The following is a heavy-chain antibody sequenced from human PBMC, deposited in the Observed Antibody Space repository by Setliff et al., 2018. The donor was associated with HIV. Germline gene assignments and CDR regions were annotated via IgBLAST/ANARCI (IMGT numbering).Heavy chain of an antibody. CDR3: ARLGHAFDI. CDR2: INPSGGST. J-gene: IGHJ3*02. CDR1: GYTFTSYH. V-gene: IGHV1-46*01. Sequence: ASVKVSCKASGYTFTSYHIHWVRQAPGQGLEWMGVINPSGGSTSYAQKFQGRVTMTRGTSSGTVYMELSGLRFEDTAMYYCARLGHAFDIWGQGTMVTVSS.